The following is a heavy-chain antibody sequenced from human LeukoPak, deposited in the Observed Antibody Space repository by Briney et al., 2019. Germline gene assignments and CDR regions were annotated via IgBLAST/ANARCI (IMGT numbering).Heavy chain of an antibody. J-gene: IGHJ5*02. V-gene: IGHV3-7*01. Sequence: PGGSLRLSCAASGFTFSSYWMSWVRQAPGKGLEWVANIKQDGSEKYYVDSVKGRFTISRDNAKNSLYLQMNSLRAEDTAVYYCAKDPGNYVPWFDPWGQGTLVTVSS. CDR2: IKQDGSEK. CDR1: GFTFSSYW. D-gene: IGHD3-16*01. CDR3: AKDPGNYVPWFDP.